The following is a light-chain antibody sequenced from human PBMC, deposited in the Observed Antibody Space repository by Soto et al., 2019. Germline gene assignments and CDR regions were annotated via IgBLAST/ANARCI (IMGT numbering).Light chain of an antibody. Sequence: QSGLTHPASVSVSPGHSITISFTGTSSDVGGYNYVSWYQQHPGKAPKLMIYEVSNRPSGVSNRFSGSKSGNTASLTISGLQAEDEADYYCSSYTSSSLYVFGTGAKVTVL. CDR2: EVS. CDR3: SSYTSSSLYV. V-gene: IGLV2-14*01. J-gene: IGLJ1*01. CDR1: SSDVGGYNY.